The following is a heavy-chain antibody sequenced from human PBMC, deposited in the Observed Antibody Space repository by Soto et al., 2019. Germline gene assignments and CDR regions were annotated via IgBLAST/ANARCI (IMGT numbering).Heavy chain of an antibody. D-gene: IGHD3-10*01. CDR2: IVGGSGNT. CDR3: AARGSGLYAMDV. Sequence: SVKVSCKASGFTFSTSAVQWVRQARGQRPEWMGWIVGGSGNTNYAQNSQERVIITRDMSTSTVYMELSSLRSDDTAVYFCAARGSGLYAMDVWGQGTTVTVSS. CDR1: GFTFSTSA. J-gene: IGHJ6*02. V-gene: IGHV1-58*01.